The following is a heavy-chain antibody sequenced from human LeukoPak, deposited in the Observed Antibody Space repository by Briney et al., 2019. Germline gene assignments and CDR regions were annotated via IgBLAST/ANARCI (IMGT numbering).Heavy chain of an antibody. V-gene: IGHV3-9*01. CDR2: ISWNSRCF. CDR3: ARGGIVATLPPDY. J-gene: IGHJ4*02. CDR1: GFTFDDYA. D-gene: IGHD5-12*01. Sequence: GRSLRLSCAASGFTFDDYAMHWVRQAPGKGREGVWCISWNSRCFGYPDSVKGRFTISRDNAKNSLYLRMNSLRADDTALYYCARGGIVATLPPDYWGPGTLVTVSS.